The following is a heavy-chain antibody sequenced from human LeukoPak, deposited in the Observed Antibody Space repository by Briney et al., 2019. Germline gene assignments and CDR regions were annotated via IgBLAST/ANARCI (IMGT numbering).Heavy chain of an antibody. CDR1: GGSISSYY. Sequence: PSETLSLTCTVSGGSISSYYWSWIRQPPGKGLEWIGYIYYSGSTNYNPSLKSRVTISVDTSKNQFSLKLSSVTAADTAVYYCARRDGCISAIDYWGQGTLVTVSS. J-gene: IGHJ4*02. CDR3: ARRDGCISAIDY. CDR2: IYYSGST. D-gene: IGHD5-24*01. V-gene: IGHV4-59*01.